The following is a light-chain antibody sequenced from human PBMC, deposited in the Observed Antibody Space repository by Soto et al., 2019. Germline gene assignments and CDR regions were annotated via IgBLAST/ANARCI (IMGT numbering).Light chain of an antibody. CDR3: QQYHNSILM. CDR2: GAS. V-gene: IGKV3-20*01. CDR1: ETVSSSY. Sequence: DIVLTQSPGTLSLSPGERATLSCRASETVSSSYLAWYQQKPGQAPRLLMYGASSRATGIPDRFSGGGSGADFTLTISRLEPEDFGVYYCQQYHNSILMFGQGTKVDIK. J-gene: IGKJ1*01.